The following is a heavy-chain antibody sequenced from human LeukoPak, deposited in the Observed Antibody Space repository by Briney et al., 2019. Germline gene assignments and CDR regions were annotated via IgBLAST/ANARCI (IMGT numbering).Heavy chain of an antibody. CDR1: GFTFSTYG. D-gene: IGHD3-10*01. CDR2: IWYDGSNK. V-gene: IGHV3-33*01. J-gene: IGHJ4*02. Sequence: GGSLRLSCAASGFTFSTYGMHWVRQAPGKGLEWLTDIWYDGSNKYYTDSVKGRFTISRDKSKNTLYLQMSSLRAEDTAVYYCARDSNSYGSGATIDYWGQGTLVTVSS. CDR3: ARDSNSYGSGATIDY.